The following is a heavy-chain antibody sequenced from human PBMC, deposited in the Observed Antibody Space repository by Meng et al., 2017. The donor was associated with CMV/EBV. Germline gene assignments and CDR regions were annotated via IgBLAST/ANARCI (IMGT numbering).Heavy chain of an antibody. D-gene: IGHD3-3*01. CDR1: GFTFSSYG. V-gene: IGHV3-30*02. Sequence: GESLKISCAASGFTFSSYGMHWVRQAPGKGLEWVAFIRYDGSNKYYADSVKGRFTISRDNSKNTLYLQMNSLGAEDTAVYYCARGLVTYYDFWIGNHKTNWFDPWGQGTLVTVSS. CDR3: ARGLVTYYDFWIGNHKTNWFDP. CDR2: IRYDGSNK. J-gene: IGHJ5*02.